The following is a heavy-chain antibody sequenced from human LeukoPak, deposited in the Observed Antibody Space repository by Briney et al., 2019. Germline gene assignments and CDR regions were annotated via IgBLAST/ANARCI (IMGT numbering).Heavy chain of an antibody. D-gene: IGHD6-13*01. Sequence: GGSLRLSCEASGFTFSSYWMSWVRQAPGKGLEWVANIKQDGSEKYYVDSGKGRFTISRDNAKNSLYLQMNSLRVEDTAMYYCARAIAAAGSAWGQGTLVTVSS. CDR3: ARAIAAAGSA. V-gene: IGHV3-7*04. J-gene: IGHJ5*02. CDR2: IKQDGSEK. CDR1: GFTFSSYW.